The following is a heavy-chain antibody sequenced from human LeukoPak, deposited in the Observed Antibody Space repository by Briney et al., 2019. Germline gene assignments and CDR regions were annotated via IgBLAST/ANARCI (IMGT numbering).Heavy chain of an antibody. J-gene: IGHJ4*02. CDR2: IYTSGST. V-gene: IGHV4-4*07. CDR3: ARETYSSGWYFDY. CDR1: GGSISSYT. Sequence: SETLSLTCTVSGGSISSYTWSWIRQPAGKGLEWTGRIYTSGSTDYNPPLKSRVTMLVDTSKNQFSLKLSSVTAADTAVYYCARETYSSGWYFDYCGQGTLVTVSS. D-gene: IGHD6-19*01.